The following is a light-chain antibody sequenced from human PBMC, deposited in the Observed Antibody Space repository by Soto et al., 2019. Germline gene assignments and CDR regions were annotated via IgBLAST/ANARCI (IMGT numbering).Light chain of an antibody. CDR2: DAS. CDR3: QQYYRSSIT. V-gene: IGKV1-5*01. CDR1: QSLNNY. Sequence: DVQMTQSPSTLSASVGDRVTITCRASQSLNNYLAWYQQKPGKAPKLLIYDASTLERGVPSRFSGTGSGTEFTLTISSLQPDDFATYYCQQYYRSSITFGQGTKVDIK. J-gene: IGKJ1*01.